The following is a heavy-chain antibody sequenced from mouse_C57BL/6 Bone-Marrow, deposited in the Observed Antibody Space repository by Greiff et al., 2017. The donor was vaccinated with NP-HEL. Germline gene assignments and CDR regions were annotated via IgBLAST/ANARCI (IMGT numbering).Heavy chain of an antibody. CDR1: GYTFTDYY. V-gene: IGHV1-19*01. J-gene: IGHJ4*01. CDR3: ARSRGIYYGYDGGYYYAMDY. D-gene: IGHD2-2*01. Sequence: EVQGVESGPVLVKPGASVKMSCKASGYTFTDYYMNWVKQSHGKSLEWIGVINPYNGGTSYNQKFKGKATLTVDTSSSTAYMELNSLTSEDSAVYYCARSRGIYYGYDGGYYYAMDYWGQGTSVTVSS. CDR2: INPYNGGT.